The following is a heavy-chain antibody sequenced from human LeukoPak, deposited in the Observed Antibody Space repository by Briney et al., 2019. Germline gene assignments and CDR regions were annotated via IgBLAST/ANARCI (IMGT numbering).Heavy chain of an antibody. CDR3: AKNDGNIWQPHS. CDR2: ISTDGSQ. CDR1: GFTFSNFV. J-gene: IGHJ4*02. V-gene: IGHV3-64D*06. Sequence: GGSLRLSCSTSGFTFSNFVMQWVRQSPGKGLEYVSVISTDGSQYYPDSVKGRFTIFRDNSKNTLYLQMNSLRPEDTAIYYCAKNDGNIWQPHSWGQGTLVTVSS.